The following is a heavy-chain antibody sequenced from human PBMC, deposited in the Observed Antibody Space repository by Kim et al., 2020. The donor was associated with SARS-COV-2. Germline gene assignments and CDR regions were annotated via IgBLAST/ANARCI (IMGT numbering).Heavy chain of an antibody. CDR3: TRVPPYSNSWWDAFDM. J-gene: IGHJ3*02. V-gene: IGHV3-73*01. D-gene: IGHD6-13*01. Sequence: GGSLRLSCAASGFTFSDSAMYWVRQASGKGLEWVGRIRSKANSYATAYDVSVKGRFIISRDDSKNTAYLQMNSLKTEDTAIYYCTRVPPYSNSWWDAFDMWGQVTMVPVS. CDR2: IRSKANSYAT. CDR1: GFTFSDSA.